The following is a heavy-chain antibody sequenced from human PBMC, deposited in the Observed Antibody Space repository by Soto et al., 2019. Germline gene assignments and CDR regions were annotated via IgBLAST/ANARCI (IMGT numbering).Heavy chain of an antibody. V-gene: IGHV1-69*06. CDR2: IIPIFGTA. CDR3: ARAGAGYCSSTSCSPIPSYYYGMDV. CDR1: GGTFSSYA. J-gene: IGHJ6*02. Sequence: SVKVSCKASGGTFSSYAISWVRQAPGQGLEWMGGIIPIFGTANYAQKFQGRVTITADKSTSTAYMELSSLRSEDTAVYYCARAGAGYCSSTSCSPIPSYYYGMDVWGQGTTVTVS. D-gene: IGHD2-2*01.